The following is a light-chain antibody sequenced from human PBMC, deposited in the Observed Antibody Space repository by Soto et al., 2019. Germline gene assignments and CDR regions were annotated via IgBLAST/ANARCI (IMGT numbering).Light chain of an antibody. CDR3: SSYAGRYSWV. J-gene: IGLJ3*02. V-gene: IGLV2-8*01. Sequence: HSALTQPPSASGSPGQSVTISCTGTSSDVGGYNYVSWYQHHPGKAPKLVIYEVTKRPSGVPDRFSGSKSGNTASLSVSGLQAEDEADYYCSSYAGRYSWVFGGGTKLTVL. CDR1: SSDVGGYNY. CDR2: EVT.